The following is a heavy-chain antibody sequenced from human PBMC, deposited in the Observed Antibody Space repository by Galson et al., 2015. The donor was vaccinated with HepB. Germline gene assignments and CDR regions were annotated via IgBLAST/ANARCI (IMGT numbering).Heavy chain of an antibody. CDR2: ISVTSSII. Sequence: SLRLSCAASGFTFSSHNMNWVRQAPGKGLEWVSYISVTSSIIYYADSVKGRFTISRDNAKNSLYLQMNSLRAEDTAVYYCAKGGDGGSHWGQGTLVTVSS. V-gene: IGHV3-48*04. CDR3: AKGGDGGSH. J-gene: IGHJ4*02. D-gene: IGHD1-26*01. CDR1: GFTFSSHN.